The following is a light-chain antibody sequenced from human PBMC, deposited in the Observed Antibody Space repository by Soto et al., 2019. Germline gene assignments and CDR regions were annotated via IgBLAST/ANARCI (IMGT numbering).Light chain of an antibody. Sequence: EIVMTQSPATLAVSPGGRATLSCRVSQSISSNLAWYQQKPGQAPRLLIYGASTRATDIPARFSGSESGTEFTLTTSRLQAEDFAFYYCQHYNNWPPRVTFGGGTKVEIK. CDR3: QHYNNWPPRVT. V-gene: IGKV3-15*01. J-gene: IGKJ4*01. CDR2: GAS. CDR1: QSISSN.